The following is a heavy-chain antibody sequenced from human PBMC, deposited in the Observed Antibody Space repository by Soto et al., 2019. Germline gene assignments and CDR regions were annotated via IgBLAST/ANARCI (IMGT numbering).Heavy chain of an antibody. CDR3: ARVRELNAFDI. Sequence: SETLSLTCTVSGGSISSGGYYWSWIRQHPGKGLERIGYIYYSGSTYYNPSLKSRVTISVDTSKNQFSLKLSSVTAADTAVYYCARVRELNAFDIWGQGTMVTVSS. J-gene: IGHJ3*02. CDR2: IYYSGST. V-gene: IGHV4-31*03. CDR1: GGSISSGGYY. D-gene: IGHD1-7*01.